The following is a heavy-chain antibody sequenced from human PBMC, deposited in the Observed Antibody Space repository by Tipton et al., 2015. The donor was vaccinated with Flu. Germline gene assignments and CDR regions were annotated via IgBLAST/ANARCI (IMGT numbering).Heavy chain of an antibody. CDR1: GDSVSTDFYY. J-gene: IGHJ4*02. CDR2: VYYTGTT. CDR3: ARDRSLAPGAMVG. V-gene: IGHV4-61*03. Sequence: TLSLTCAVSGDSVSTDFYYWSWVRQPPGKGLEWLGYVYYTGTTKYDPSLQSRVTVSVDRAKKYFSLKLDSVTTADTAVYFCARDRSLAPGAMVGWGQGTRVTVSS. D-gene: IGHD4/OR15-4a*01.